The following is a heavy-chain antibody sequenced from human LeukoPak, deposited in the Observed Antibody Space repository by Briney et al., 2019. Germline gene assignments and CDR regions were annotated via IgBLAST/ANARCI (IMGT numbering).Heavy chain of an antibody. V-gene: IGHV3-48*03. CDR2: ISSSGSTI. Sequence: GGSLRLSCAASGFTFSSYEMNWVRQAPGKGLEWVSYISSSGSTIYYADSVKGRFTISRDNAKNSLYLQMNSLRAEDTAVYYCAHISIAAAEDRWFDPWGQGTLVTVSS. J-gene: IGHJ5*02. CDR1: GFTFSSYE. D-gene: IGHD6-13*01. CDR3: AHISIAAAEDRWFDP.